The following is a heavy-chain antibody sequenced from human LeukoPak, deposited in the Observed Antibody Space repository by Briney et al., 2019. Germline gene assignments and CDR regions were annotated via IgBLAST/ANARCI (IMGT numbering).Heavy chain of an antibody. D-gene: IGHD3-10*01. V-gene: IGHV3-48*03. Sequence: GGSLRLSCAASGFTFSSYAMNWVRQAPGKGLEWVSYISSSGSTKYYAGSWKGRFTISRDNAKNSLYLQMNSLRAEDTAVYYCARGSPAGGYRGVKHDYWGQGTLVTVSS. CDR1: GFTFSSYA. CDR3: ARGSPAGGYRGVKHDY. CDR2: ISSSGSTK. J-gene: IGHJ4*02.